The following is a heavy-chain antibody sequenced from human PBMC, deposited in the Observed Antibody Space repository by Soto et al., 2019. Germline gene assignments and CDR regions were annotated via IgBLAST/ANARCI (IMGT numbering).Heavy chain of an antibody. J-gene: IGHJ4*02. Sequence: SSETLSLTCVVSNFSISSGYYWGWIRQSPGKGLEWIASIYRSGTTSYNPSLKSRVTISVDPSKNQFSLMLTAVTAADTAVYYCARTQSGSYYSVFNYWGRG. D-gene: IGHD1-26*01. CDR1: NFSISSGYY. CDR2: IYRSGTT. V-gene: IGHV4-38-2*01. CDR3: ARTQSGSYYSVFNY.